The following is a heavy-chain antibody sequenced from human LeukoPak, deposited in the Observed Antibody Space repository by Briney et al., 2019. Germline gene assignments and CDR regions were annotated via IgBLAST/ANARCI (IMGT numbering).Heavy chain of an antibody. CDR3: AREKGSGYGYGMDV. V-gene: IGHV4-59*01. D-gene: IGHD5-12*01. J-gene: IGHJ6*02. Sequence: SQTLSLTCTVSGGSISTFYWSWIRQPPGKGLEWIGWIYYSGSTKYNPSLKSRVTISLDTSKNQFSLQLSSVTAADTAVYYCAREKGSGYGYGMDVWGQGTTVTVSS. CDR2: IYYSGST. CDR1: GGSISTFY.